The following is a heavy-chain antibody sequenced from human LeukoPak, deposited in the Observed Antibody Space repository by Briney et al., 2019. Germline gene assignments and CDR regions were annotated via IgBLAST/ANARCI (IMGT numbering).Heavy chain of an antibody. J-gene: IGHJ4*02. CDR2: ISSSGSTI. D-gene: IGHD5-18*01. CDR1: GFTFSTYV. V-gene: IGHV3-11*01. Sequence: GGSLRLSCVASGFTFSTYVMGWVRQVPGKGLEWVSYISSSGSTIYYSDSVKGRFTISRDNAKNSLYLQMNSLRAEDTAVYYCARDPLQLWSFDYWGQGTLVTVSS. CDR3: ARDPLQLWSFDY.